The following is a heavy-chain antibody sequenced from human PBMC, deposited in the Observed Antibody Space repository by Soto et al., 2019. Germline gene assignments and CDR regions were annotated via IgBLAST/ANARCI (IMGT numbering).Heavy chain of an antibody. V-gene: IGHV3-23*04. Sequence: EVQLVESGGVLVQPGGSLRVSCAASGFTCTNHAMSWVRQAPGKGLEWVSAISGSGGGTYYADSVKGRFTISRDNSDNTMYLQMNSLRAEDTAVYFCARGGGRFGELTLYSDHWGQGTLVTVSS. CDR1: GFTCTNHA. D-gene: IGHD3-10*01. CDR3: ARGGGRFGELTLYSDH. J-gene: IGHJ4*02. CDR2: ISGSGGGT.